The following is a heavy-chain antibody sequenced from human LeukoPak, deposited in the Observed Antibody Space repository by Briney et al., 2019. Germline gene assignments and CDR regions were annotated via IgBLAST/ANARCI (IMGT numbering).Heavy chain of an antibody. J-gene: IGHJ4*02. D-gene: IGHD1-7*01. CDR2: IKQDGSEK. Sequence: GGSLRLSCAASGFTFSSYWMSWVRQAPGKGLEWVANIKQDGSEKYYVDSVKGRFTISRDNAKNSLYLQMNSLRAKDTAVYYCARDGDNWNYLYYFDYWGQGTLVTVSS. CDR1: GFTFSSYW. V-gene: IGHV3-7*01. CDR3: ARDGDNWNYLYYFDY.